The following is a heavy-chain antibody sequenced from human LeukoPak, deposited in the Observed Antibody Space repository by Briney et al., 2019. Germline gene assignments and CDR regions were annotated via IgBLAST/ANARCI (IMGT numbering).Heavy chain of an antibody. D-gene: IGHD3-22*01. Sequence: SETLSLTCTVSGGSIISSSYYWGWIRQPPGKGLEWIGSIYYSGNTDYNPSLKSRVTISVKTSKNQFSLKLSSVTAADAAVYYRARDRFDDSSGYYYHYYYYMDVWGKGTTVTVSS. V-gene: IGHV4-39*07. CDR3: ARDRFDDSSGYYYHYYYYMDV. J-gene: IGHJ6*03. CDR2: IYYSGNT. CDR1: GGSIISSSYY.